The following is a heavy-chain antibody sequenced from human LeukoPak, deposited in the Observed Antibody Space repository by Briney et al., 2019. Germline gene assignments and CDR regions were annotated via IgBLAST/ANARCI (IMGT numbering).Heavy chain of an antibody. Sequence: SETLSLTCTVSGYSINSGYYWSWIRQPPGKRLEWIGSIYYSGSTYSNPTLKSRLTISVDTSKNQISLNLTSVTAADAAVYYCARESSGRYSSSWYVDYWGQGTLVTVSS. CDR3: ARESSGRYSSSWYVDY. CDR1: GYSINSGYY. V-gene: IGHV4-38-2*02. D-gene: IGHD6-13*01. CDR2: IYYSGST. J-gene: IGHJ4*02.